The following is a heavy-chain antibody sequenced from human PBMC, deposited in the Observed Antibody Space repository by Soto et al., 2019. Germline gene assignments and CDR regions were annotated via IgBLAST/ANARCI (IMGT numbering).Heavy chain of an antibody. CDR3: AREFLVYYDFWSGYKTNWFDP. CDR2: IYHSGST. CDR1: GYSIISGYY. D-gene: IGHD3-3*01. J-gene: IGHJ5*02. Sequence: SETLSLTCAVSGYSIISGYYWGLIRHPLGKVLEWIGSIYHSGSTYYNPSLKSRVTISVDTSKNQFSLKLSSVTAADTAVYYCAREFLVYYDFWSGYKTNWFDPWGQGTLVTVSS. V-gene: IGHV4-38-2*02.